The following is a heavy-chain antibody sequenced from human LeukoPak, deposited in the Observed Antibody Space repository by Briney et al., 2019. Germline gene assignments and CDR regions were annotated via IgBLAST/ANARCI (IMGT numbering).Heavy chain of an antibody. V-gene: IGHV4-31*03. CDR2: IYYSGST. J-gene: IGHJ2*01. D-gene: IGHD1-20*01. CDR1: GGSISSGGYY. CDR3: ARGYNWNRDWYFDL. Sequence: SGTLSLTCTVSGGSISSGGYYWSWIRQHPGKGLEWIGYIYYSGSTYYNPSLKSRVTISVDTSKNQFSLKLSSVTAADTAVYYCARGYNWNRDWYFDLWGRGTLVTVSS.